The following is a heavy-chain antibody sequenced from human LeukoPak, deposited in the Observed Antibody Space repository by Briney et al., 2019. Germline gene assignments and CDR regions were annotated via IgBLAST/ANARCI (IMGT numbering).Heavy chain of an antibody. D-gene: IGHD3-16*02. V-gene: IGHV4-34*01. CDR3: ARGKSQYDYVWGSYRNPDRYFDY. J-gene: IGHJ4*02. Sequence: PSETLSLTCAVYGGSFSGYYWSWIRQPPGKGLEWIGEINHSGSTNYNPSLKSRVIISVDTSKNQFSLKLSSVTAADTAVYYCARGKSQYDYVWGSYRNPDRYFDYWGQGTLVTVSS. CDR2: INHSGST. CDR1: GGSFSGYY.